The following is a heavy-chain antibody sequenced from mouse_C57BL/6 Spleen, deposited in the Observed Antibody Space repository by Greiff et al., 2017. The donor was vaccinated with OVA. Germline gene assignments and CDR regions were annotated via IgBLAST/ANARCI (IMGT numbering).Heavy chain of an antibody. D-gene: IGHD3-2*02. CDR3: ARHEDEKRGQLRLAY. V-gene: IGHV1-62-2*01. J-gene: IGHJ3*01. CDR2: FYPGSGSI. CDR1: GYTFTEYT. Sequence: QVHVKQSGAELVKPGASVKLSCKASGYTFTEYTIHWVKQRSGQGLEWIGWFYPGSGSIKYNEKFKDKATLTADKSSSTVYMELSRLTSEDSAVYFCARHEDEKRGQLRLAYWGQGTLVTVSA.